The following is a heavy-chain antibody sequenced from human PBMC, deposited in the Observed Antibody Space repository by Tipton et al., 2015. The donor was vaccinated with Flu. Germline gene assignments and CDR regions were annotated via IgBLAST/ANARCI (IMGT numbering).Heavy chain of an antibody. V-gene: IGHV4-4*02. CDR3: ARAECSGGSCLLDY. CDR2: IYHSGST. J-gene: IGHJ4*02. D-gene: IGHD2-15*01. Sequence: TLSLTCAVSGGSISSSNWWSWVRQPPGKGLEWIGEIYHSGSTNYNPSLKSRVTISVDKSKNQFSLKLSSVAAADTAVYYCARAECSGGSCLLDYWGQGTLVAVSS. CDR1: GGSISSSNW.